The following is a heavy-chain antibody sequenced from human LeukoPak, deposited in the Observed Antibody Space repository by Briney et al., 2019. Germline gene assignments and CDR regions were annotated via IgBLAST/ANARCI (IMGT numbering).Heavy chain of an antibody. CDR1: GFTFSSYA. Sequence: GGSLRLSCAASGFTFSSYAMSWVRQAPGKGLEWVAVSYDGSSKYYADSVKGRFTVSRDNSKNTLFLQMNSLRAEDTAVYYCAKDRSYNWNYADSWGQGTLVTVSS. V-gene: IGHV3-30*18. J-gene: IGHJ5*01. CDR3: AKDRSYNWNYADS. CDR2: SYDGSSK. D-gene: IGHD1-7*01.